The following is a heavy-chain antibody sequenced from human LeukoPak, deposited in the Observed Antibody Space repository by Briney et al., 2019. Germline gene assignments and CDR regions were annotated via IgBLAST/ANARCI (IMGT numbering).Heavy chain of an antibody. D-gene: IGHD5-18*01. CDR3: ASGGGYSYGYCDC. CDR1: GFTFSSYS. Sequence: GGSLRLSCAASGFTFSSYSMNWVRQAPGKGLEWVSSISSSSSYIYYADSVKGRFTISRDNAKNSLYLQMNSLRAEDTAVYYCASGGGYSYGYCDCWGQGTLVTVSS. J-gene: IGHJ4*02. CDR2: ISSSSSYI. V-gene: IGHV3-21*01.